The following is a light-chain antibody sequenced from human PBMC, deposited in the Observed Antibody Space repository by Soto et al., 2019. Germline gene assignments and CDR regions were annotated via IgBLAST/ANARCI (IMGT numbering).Light chain of an antibody. Sequence: EIVLTQSPGTLSLSPGERATLSCRASHSVGTYLVWYQQKPGQAPRLLIYGASIRAADIPDRFSGSGSGTDFTLTISGLEPEDFAVYYCHHYASSRHTFGQGTKVDIK. CDR1: HSVGTY. CDR3: HHYASSRHT. V-gene: IGKV3-20*01. CDR2: GAS. J-gene: IGKJ2*01.